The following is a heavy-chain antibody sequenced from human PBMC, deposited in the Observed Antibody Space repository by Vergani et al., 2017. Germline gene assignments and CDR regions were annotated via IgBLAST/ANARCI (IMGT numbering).Heavy chain of an antibody. Sequence: QVQLQESGPGLVKPSETLSLTCTVSNDSVSNTFYYWGWIRQTPGKGLEWIGSIYYSGSTNYNPSLKSRVTITVDTSKNQFSLKLSSVTAADTAVYYCARAPRWGYNWFDPWGQGTLVTVSS. D-gene: IGHD3-16*01. CDR1: NDSVSNTFYY. CDR2: IYYSGST. CDR3: ARAPRWGYNWFDP. V-gene: IGHV4-39*07. J-gene: IGHJ5*02.